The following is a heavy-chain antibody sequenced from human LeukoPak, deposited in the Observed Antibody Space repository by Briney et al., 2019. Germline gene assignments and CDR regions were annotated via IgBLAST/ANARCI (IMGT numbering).Heavy chain of an antibody. CDR3: AREVSEGFDF. Sequence: GGALRLSCTASGFTFSGYSMNWIRQAPGKGLEWVSSFGTRSTSIYHAGSVKGRFAISRDNAKNSLYLQMNSLRAEDTALYYCAREVSEGFDFWGQGTLVTVSS. CDR2: FGTRSTSI. D-gene: IGHD3-22*01. CDR1: GFTFSGYS. V-gene: IGHV3-21*01. J-gene: IGHJ4*02.